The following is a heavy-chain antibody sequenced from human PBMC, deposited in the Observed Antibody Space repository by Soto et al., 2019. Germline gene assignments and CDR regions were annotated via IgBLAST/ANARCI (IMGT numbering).Heavy chain of an antibody. J-gene: IGHJ6*02. CDR2: IYYSGST. V-gene: IGHV4-39*01. D-gene: IGHD3-10*01. CDR1: GGSISSSSYY. CDR3: ARRRGSGNYYYYGMDV. Sequence: LSLTCTVSGGSISSSSYYWGWRRQGTGKGLAWIKSIYYSGSTYYNPSLQKRITIYVDTSKNHFSLKLSSVTAADTAVYFCARRRGSGNYYYYGMDVWGQGTTVTVSS.